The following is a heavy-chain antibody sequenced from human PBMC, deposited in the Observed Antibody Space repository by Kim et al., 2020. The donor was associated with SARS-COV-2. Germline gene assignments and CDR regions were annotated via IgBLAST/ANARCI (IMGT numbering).Heavy chain of an antibody. V-gene: IGHV3-30-3*01. CDR1: GFTFSSYA. J-gene: IGHJ4*02. D-gene: IGHD6-13*01. CDR2: ISYDGSNK. CDR3: ARDKGSRGYSSSWDVGGLDY. Sequence: GGSLRLSCAASGFTFSSYAMHWVRQAPGKGLEWVAVISYDGSNKYYADSVKGRFTISRDNSKNTLYLQMNSLRAEDTAVYYCARDKGSRGYSSSWDVGGLDYWGQGTLVTVSS.